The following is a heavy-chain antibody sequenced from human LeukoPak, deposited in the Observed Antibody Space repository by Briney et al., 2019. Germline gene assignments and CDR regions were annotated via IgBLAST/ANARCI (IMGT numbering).Heavy chain of an antibody. CDR1: GFTFSSYG. D-gene: IGHD3-9*01. CDR2: IWYDGSNK. V-gene: IGHV3-33*06. J-gene: IGHJ4*02. Sequence: GGSLRLSCAASGFTFSSYGMHWVRQAPGKGLEWVAVIWYDGSNKYYADSVKGRFTISRDNSKNTLYLQMNSLRAEDTAVYYCAKDFTPLDDILTGFDYWGQGTLVTVSS. CDR3: AKDFTPLDDILTGFDY.